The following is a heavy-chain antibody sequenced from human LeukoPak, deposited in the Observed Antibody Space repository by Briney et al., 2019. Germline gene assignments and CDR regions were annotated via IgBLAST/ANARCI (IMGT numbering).Heavy chain of an antibody. CDR3: ARGDMDWNYVGDWFDP. CDR2: INHSGST. J-gene: IGHJ5*02. V-gene: IGHV4-34*01. CDR1: GGSFSGYY. D-gene: IGHD1-7*01. Sequence: SETLSLTCAVYGGSFSGYYWSWIRQPPGKGLEWIGEINHSGSTNYNPSLKSRVTISVDTSKNHFSLKLTSVTAADTAVYYCARGDMDWNYVGDWFDPWGQGTLVTVSS.